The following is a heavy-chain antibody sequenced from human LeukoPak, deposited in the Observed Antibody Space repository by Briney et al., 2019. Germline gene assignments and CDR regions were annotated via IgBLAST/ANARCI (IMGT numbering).Heavy chain of an antibody. CDR3: ARWDSGRTY. Sequence: GGSLRLSCAASGFTFSSYGMSWVRQTPGKGLEWVANIKQDGSEKYYLDSVKGRFTVSRDNARNSLYLQMNSLRAEDAAVYYCARWDSGRTYWGQGTLVTVSS. CDR2: IKQDGSEK. J-gene: IGHJ4*02. CDR1: GFTFSSYG. D-gene: IGHD6-19*01. V-gene: IGHV3-7*01.